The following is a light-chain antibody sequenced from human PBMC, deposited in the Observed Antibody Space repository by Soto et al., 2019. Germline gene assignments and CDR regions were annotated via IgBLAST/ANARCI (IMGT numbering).Light chain of an antibody. CDR3: QQYNNWPPLT. CDR1: QSVSSN. J-gene: IGKJ4*01. Sequence: EIVMTQSPATLSVSPGERATRSCRASQSVSSNLAWYQQKPGQAPRLLIYGASTRATGIPARFSGSGYGTEFTLTISSLQSEDCAVYYCQQYNNWPPLTFGGGTKVESK. CDR2: GAS. V-gene: IGKV3-15*01.